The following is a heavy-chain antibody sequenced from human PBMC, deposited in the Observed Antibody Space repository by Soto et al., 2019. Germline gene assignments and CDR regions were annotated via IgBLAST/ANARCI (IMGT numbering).Heavy chain of an antibody. CDR2: INPSGGST. CDR3: ARSFPYYYDSSGTGFDP. J-gene: IGHJ5*02. CDR1: GYTFTSYY. Sequence: EASVKVSCKASGYTFTSYYMHWVRQAPGQGLEWMGIINPSGGSTSYAQKFQGRVTMTRDTSTSTVYMELSSLRSEDTAVYYCARSFPYYYDSSGTGFDPWGQGTLVTVSS. V-gene: IGHV1-46*03. D-gene: IGHD3-22*01.